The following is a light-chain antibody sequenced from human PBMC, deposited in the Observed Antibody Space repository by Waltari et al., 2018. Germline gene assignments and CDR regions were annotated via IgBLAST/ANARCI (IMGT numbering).Light chain of an antibody. CDR2: GNS. CDR3: QSYDSSLSGSL. V-gene: IGLV1-40*01. CDR1: SSNIGAGYD. J-gene: IGLJ2*01. Sequence: QSVLTQPPSVSGAPGQRVTIPCTGSSSNIGAGYDVPWYQQLPGTAPKLVIYGNSNRPSGVPDRFSGSKSGTSASLAITGLQAEDEADYYCQSYDSSLSGSLFGGGTKLTVL.